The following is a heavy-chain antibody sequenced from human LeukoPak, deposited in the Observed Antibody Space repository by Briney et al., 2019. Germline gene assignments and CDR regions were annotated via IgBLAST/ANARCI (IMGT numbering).Heavy chain of an antibody. V-gene: IGHV4-34*01. CDR3: ARRKRSGCSSTSCLLNWFDP. D-gene: IGHD2-2*01. J-gene: IGHJ5*02. CDR1: GGSFSGYY. CDR2: INHSGST. Sequence: SETLSLSCAVYGGSFSGYYWSWIRQPPGKGLEWIGEINHSGSTNYNPSLQSRVTISVDTSKNQFSLKLSSVTAADPAVYYCARRKRSGCSSTSCLLNWFDPWGEGTLVTVSS.